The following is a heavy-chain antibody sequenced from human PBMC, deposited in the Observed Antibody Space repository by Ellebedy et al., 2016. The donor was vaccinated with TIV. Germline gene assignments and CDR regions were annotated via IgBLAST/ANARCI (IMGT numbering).Heavy chain of an antibody. Sequence: SETLSLTXAVYGGSFSGYYWSWIRQPPGKGLEWIGEINQSGSTNHNPSLKSRVTISADTSKNQFSLKLNSVTAADTAVYYCARVRGDDYVWGSYRLHAFDIWGQGTMVTVSS. CDR1: GGSFSGYY. V-gene: IGHV4-34*01. J-gene: IGHJ3*02. D-gene: IGHD3-16*02. CDR3: ARVRGDDYVWGSYRLHAFDI. CDR2: INQSGST.